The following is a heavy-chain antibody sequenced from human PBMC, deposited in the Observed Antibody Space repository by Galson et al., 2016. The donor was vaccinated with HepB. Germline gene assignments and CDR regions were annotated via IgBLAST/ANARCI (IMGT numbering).Heavy chain of an antibody. CDR1: GFIFTSYS. D-gene: IGHD3-10*01. CDR3: ARNYYGTGRGDFDY. Sequence: SLRLSCAASGFIFTSYSMNWVRQAPGKGLEWIASISGSSRHIFYADSLRGRFTSSRDDADTSVYLQMDSLRVEDTAVYYCARNYYGTGRGDFDYWGQGTLVTVSS. CDR2: ISGSSRHI. J-gene: IGHJ4*02. V-gene: IGHV3-21*01.